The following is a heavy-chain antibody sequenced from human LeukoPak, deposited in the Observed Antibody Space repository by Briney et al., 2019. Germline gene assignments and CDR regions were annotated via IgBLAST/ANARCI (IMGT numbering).Heavy chain of an antibody. V-gene: IGHV4-4*09. CDR1: GGSISSYY. CDR3: ARRGYSSFYFDY. CDR2: IYTSGST. J-gene: IGHJ4*02. D-gene: IGHD6-19*01. Sequence: SETLSLTCTVSGGSISSYYWSWIRQPPGKGLEWIGYIYTSGSTNYNPSLKSRVTISVDTSKNQFSLELSSVTAADTAVYYCARRGYSSFYFDYWGQGTLVTVSS.